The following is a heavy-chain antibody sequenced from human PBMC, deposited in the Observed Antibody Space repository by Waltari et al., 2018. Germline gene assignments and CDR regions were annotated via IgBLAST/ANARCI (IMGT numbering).Heavy chain of an antibody. D-gene: IGHD3-3*01. Sequence: QVQLVQSGAAVKKPGSSVKVSCKASGGTFSSYAISWVRQAPGQGLEWMGVVIPIFGTANYAQKFQGRVTITADKSTSTAYMELSSLRSEDTAVYYCARGADYDFWSGCDYWGQGTLVTVSS. J-gene: IGHJ4*02. CDR1: GGTFSSYA. CDR3: ARGADYDFWSGCDY. V-gene: IGHV1-69*14. CDR2: VIPIFGTA.